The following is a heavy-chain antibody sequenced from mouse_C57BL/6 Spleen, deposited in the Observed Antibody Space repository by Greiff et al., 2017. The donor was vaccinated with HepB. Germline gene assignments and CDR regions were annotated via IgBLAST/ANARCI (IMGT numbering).Heavy chain of an antibody. CDR3: AIYYGGNYFDY. CDR2: ISSGSSTI. Sequence: EVMLVESGGGLVKPGGSLKLSCAASGFTFSDYGMHWVRQAPEKGLEWVAYISSGSSTIYYADTVKGRFTISRDNAKNTLFLQMTSLRSEDTAMYYCAIYYGGNYFDYWGQGTTLTVSS. CDR1: GFTFSDYG. V-gene: IGHV5-17*01. D-gene: IGHD1-1*01. J-gene: IGHJ2*01.